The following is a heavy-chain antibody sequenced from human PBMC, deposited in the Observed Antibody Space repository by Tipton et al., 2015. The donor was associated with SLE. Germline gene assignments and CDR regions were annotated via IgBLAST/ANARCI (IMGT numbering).Heavy chain of an antibody. CDR1: GDSISRSSDY. D-gene: IGHD5-18*01. V-gene: IGHV4-61*01. CDR3: ARISVDTTMAQRVDYGMDV. CDR2: IFYTGST. J-gene: IGHJ6*02. Sequence: LRLSCTVSGDSISRSSDYWTWIRQPPGKGLEWIGSIFYTGSTTYNPSLKSRLTMSVDTPKNQFSLKLTSVTAADTAVYYCARISVDTTMAQRVDYGMDVWGQGTTVAVSS.